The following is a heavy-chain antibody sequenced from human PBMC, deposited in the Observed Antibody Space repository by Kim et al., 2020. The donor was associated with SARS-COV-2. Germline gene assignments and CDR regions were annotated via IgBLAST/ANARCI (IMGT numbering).Heavy chain of an antibody. J-gene: IGHJ2*01. Sequence: TYEHPSLKGRVTISVDTSKKQFSLRLGSVTAADAAVYYCARHLRNWYFDLWGRGTLVTVSS. CDR2: T. CDR3: ARHLRNWYFDL. V-gene: IGHV4-39*01.